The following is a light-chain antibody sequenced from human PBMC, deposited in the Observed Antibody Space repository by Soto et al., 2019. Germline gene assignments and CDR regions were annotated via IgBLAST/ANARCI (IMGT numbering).Light chain of an antibody. Sequence: QSALTQPASVSGSPGQSITISCTGISSDVGGYNYVSWYQQHPGKAPKLMIYEVSNRPSGVSNRFSGSKSGNTASLTISGLQAEDEADYYCSSYTSSRTLLFGGGTKLTVL. CDR3: SSYTSSRTLL. V-gene: IGLV2-14*01. CDR2: EVS. CDR1: SSDVGGYNY. J-gene: IGLJ2*01.